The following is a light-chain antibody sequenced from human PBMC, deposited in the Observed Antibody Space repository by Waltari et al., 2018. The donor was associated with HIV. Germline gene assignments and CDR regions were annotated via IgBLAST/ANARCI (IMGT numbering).Light chain of an antibody. J-gene: IGKJ3*01. CDR1: QDIGTH. CDR2: DAS. CDR3: QQFHSLPLT. Sequence: DIHMPQSPSSLSASVVGKVTITCRASQDIGTHLSWYRQRPGRGPELLIYDASTLEAGVPSKFNGRGSGTTFSFAISSLRPEDSATYFCQQFHSLPLTFGPGTTVDIK. V-gene: IGKV1-33*01.